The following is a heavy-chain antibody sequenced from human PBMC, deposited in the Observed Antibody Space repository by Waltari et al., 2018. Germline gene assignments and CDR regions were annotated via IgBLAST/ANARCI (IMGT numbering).Heavy chain of an antibody. D-gene: IGHD1-26*01. CDR2: INNVGNSA. CDR3: AREVAAFDALNL. CDR1: GFTFSSYL. J-gene: IGHJ3*01. V-gene: IGHV3-74*03. Sequence: VQLEEAGGGQVQPGESLRLSCAASGFTFSSYLMHWVRQAPGKGLEWVSRINNVGNSAKYADSVKGRFTTSRDNAKNTLYLQMNSLRVGDTAVYYCAREVAAFDALNLWGQGTMVTVSS.